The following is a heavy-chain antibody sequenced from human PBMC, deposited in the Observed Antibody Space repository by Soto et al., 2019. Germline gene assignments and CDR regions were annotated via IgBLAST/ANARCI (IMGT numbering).Heavy chain of an antibody. Sequence: GGSLRLSCAASGFTFSSYGMHWVRQAPGKGLEWVAVISYDGSNKYYADSVKGRFTISRDNSKNSLYLQMNSLRAEDTAVYYCASIPGYSSSWYFRLTSDAYGMDVWGQGTTVTVSS. CDR2: ISYDGSNK. J-gene: IGHJ6*02. V-gene: IGHV3-30*03. CDR1: GFTFSSYG. D-gene: IGHD6-13*01. CDR3: ASIPGYSSSWYFRLTSDAYGMDV.